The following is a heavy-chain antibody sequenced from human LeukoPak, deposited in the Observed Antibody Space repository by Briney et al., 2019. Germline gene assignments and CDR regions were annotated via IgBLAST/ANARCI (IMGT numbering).Heavy chain of an antibody. CDR1: GFTFSNAW. Sequence: GGSLRLSCAASGFTFSNAWMSWVRQAPGKGLEWVGRIKSKTDGGTTDYAAPVKGRFTISRDDSKNTLYLQMNSLKTEDTAVYYCARDSHSSSWYSEFDYWGQGTLVTVSS. V-gene: IGHV3-15*01. J-gene: IGHJ4*02. CDR2: IKSKTDGGTT. CDR3: ARDSHSSSWYSEFDY. D-gene: IGHD6-13*01.